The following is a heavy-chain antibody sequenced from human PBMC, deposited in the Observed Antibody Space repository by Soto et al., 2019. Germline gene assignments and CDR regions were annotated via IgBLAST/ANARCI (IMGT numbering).Heavy chain of an antibody. D-gene: IGHD4-17*01. CDR3: ARVRKGVTTIRKYGMDV. Sequence: SETLSLTCAVYGGSFRSFYWSWIRQPPGKGLEWIGEIIHSGGTNYNPSLESRVTISLDTSKNQFSLKVNSVIAADTAVYYCARVRKGVTTIRKYGMDVWGQGTTVTVSS. CDR1: GGSFRSFY. CDR2: IIHSGGT. J-gene: IGHJ6*02. V-gene: IGHV4-34*12.